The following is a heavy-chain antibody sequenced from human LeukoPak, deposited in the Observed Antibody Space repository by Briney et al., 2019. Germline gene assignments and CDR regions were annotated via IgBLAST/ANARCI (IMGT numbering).Heavy chain of an antibody. CDR2: ISSSGSTI. Sequence: LGGSLRLSCAASGFTFSSYEMNWVRQAPGKGLEWVSYISSSGSTIYYADSVKGRFTISRDNAKNSLYLQMSSLRAEDTAVYYCARSHFGELLLPFDYWGQGTLVTVSS. CDR3: ARSHFGELLLPFDY. V-gene: IGHV3-48*03. J-gene: IGHJ4*02. D-gene: IGHD3-10*01. CDR1: GFTFSSYE.